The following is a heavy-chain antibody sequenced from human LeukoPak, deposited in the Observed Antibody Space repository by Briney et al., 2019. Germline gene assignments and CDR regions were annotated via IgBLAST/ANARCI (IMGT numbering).Heavy chain of an antibody. J-gene: IGHJ4*02. D-gene: IGHD3-16*01. CDR1: GFTFSNSA. CDR2: ISGSGGST. V-gene: IGHV3-23*01. CDR3: AKAPGGIVGY. Sequence: GGSLRLSCAASGFTFSNSAMSWVRQAPGKGLEWVSAISGSGGSTYYADSEKGRFTISRDNSKNTVYLQMNSLRADDTAVYYCAKAPGGIVGYWGQGTLVTVSS.